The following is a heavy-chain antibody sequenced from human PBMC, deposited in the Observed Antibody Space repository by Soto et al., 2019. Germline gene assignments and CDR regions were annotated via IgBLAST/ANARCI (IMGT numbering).Heavy chain of an antibody. D-gene: IGHD3-9*01. J-gene: IGHJ6*02. CDR1: GGTFSSYA. CDR3: ARVSNYDILTGYSPYYYYYYGMDV. Sequence: WASVKVSCKASGGTFSSYAISWVRQAPGQGLEWMGGIIPIFGTANYAQKFQGRVTITADKSTSTAYMELSSLRSEDTAVYYCARVSNYDILTGYSPYYYYYYGMDVWGQGTTVTVSS. CDR2: IIPIFGTA. V-gene: IGHV1-69*06.